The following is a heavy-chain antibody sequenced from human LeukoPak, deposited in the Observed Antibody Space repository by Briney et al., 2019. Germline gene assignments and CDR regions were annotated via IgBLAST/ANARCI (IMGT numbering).Heavy chain of an antibody. J-gene: IGHJ6*03. D-gene: IGHD3-10*01. CDR1: GYTFTSYD. CDR3: ARAITMVRGVIDWYYYYYMDV. V-gene: IGHV1-8*03. CDR2: MNPNSGNT. Sequence: ASVKVSCKASGYTFTSYDINWVRQATGQGLEWMGLMNPNSGNTGYAQKFQGRVTITRNTSISTAYMELSSLRSEDTAVYYCARAITMVRGVIDWYYYYYMDVWGKGTTVTVSS.